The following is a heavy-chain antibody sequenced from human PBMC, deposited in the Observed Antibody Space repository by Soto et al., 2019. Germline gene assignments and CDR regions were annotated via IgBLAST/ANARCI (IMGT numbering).Heavy chain of an antibody. D-gene: IGHD6-13*01. CDR2: LYGGDNP. Sequence: EVQLVESGGGLIQPGGSLRLSCAASGLTVSSNYMNWVRQAPGKGLEWVSALYGGDNPEYADSVKGRFTISRDNSRNTLYHQMNMVRADDTAVYYCAKRHQLVRYYYGLDVWGQGTTVTVSS. J-gene: IGHJ6*02. CDR3: AKRHQLVRYYYGLDV. CDR1: GLTVSSNY. V-gene: IGHV3-53*01.